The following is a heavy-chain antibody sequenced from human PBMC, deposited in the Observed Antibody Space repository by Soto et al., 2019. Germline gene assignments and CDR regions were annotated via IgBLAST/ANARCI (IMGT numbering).Heavy chain of an antibody. CDR3: ARSIVLMVNWFDP. Sequence: QVQLQESGPGLVKPSQTLSLTCTVSGGSISSGGYYWSXIRQHPGKGLEWIGYIYYSGSTYYNPSLKSRVTISVDTSKNQFSLKLSSVTAADTAVYYCARSIVLMVNWFDPWGQGTLVTVSS. D-gene: IGHD2-8*01. J-gene: IGHJ5*02. CDR2: IYYSGST. CDR1: GGSISSGGYY. V-gene: IGHV4-31*03.